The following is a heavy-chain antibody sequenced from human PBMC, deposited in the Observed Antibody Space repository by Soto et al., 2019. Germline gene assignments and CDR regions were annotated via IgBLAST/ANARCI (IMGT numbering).Heavy chain of an antibody. D-gene: IGHD3-10*01. CDR1: GFTFSSYA. CDR3: AKDRRGIENYF. Sequence: EVQLLESGGGLVQPGGSLRLSCAASGFTFSSYAMSWVRQAPGKGLEWVSAISGSGGSTYYADSVKGRFTISRDNSKNTLYLLMDRLRAEDTAVYYCAKDRRGIENYFWCEVPLVTAS. J-gene: IGHJ4*02. CDR2: ISGSGGST. V-gene: IGHV3-23*01.